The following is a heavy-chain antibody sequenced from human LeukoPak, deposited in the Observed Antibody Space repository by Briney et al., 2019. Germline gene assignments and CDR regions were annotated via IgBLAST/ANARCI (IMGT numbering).Heavy chain of an antibody. CDR3: ARDPTTVVTWYYFDY. CDR2: ISSSSSYI. D-gene: IGHD4-23*01. V-gene: IGHV3-21*01. Sequence: GGSLRLSCAASGFTFSSYSMNWVRQAPGKGLEWVSSISSSSSYIYYADSVKGRFTISRDNAKNSLYLQMNSLRAEDTAVYYCARDPTTVVTWYYFDYWGQGTLVTVSS. J-gene: IGHJ4*02. CDR1: GFTFSSYS.